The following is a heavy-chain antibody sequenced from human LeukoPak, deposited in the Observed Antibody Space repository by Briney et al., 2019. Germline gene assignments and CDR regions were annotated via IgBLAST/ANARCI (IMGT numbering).Heavy chain of an antibody. CDR2: MNPNSGNT. Sequence: GASVKVSCKASGYTFTSYDINWVRQATGQGLEWMGWMNPNSGNTGYAQKFQGRITMARDTSISTAYMELSSPRSEDTAVYYCARGREQLWLEYWGQGNMVTVSS. D-gene: IGHD5-18*01. V-gene: IGHV1-8*01. CDR3: ARGREQLWLEY. CDR1: GYTFTSYD. J-gene: IGHJ4*02.